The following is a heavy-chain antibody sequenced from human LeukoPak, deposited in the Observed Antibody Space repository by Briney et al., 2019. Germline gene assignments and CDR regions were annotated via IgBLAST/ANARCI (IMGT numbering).Heavy chain of an antibody. CDR3: ARTHSSGYYPNYYYYYMDV. V-gene: IGHV1-8*01. J-gene: IGHJ6*03. CDR2: MNPSSGNT. Sequence: ASVKVSCKASGYTFTSYDINWVRQATGQGLEWMGWMNPSSGNTGYAQKFQGRVTMTRNTSISTAYMELSSLRSEDTAVYYCARTHSSGYYPNYYYYYMDVWGKGTTVTISS. CDR1: GYTFTSYD. D-gene: IGHD3-22*01.